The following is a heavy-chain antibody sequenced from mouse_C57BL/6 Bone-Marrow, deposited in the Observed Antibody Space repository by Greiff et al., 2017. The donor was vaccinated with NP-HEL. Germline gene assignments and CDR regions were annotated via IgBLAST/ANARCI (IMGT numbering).Heavy chain of an antibody. CDR1: GYSFTDYN. D-gene: IGHD1-1*01. V-gene: IGHV1-39*01. CDR2: INPNHGTT. Sequence: VQLQQSGPELVKPGASVKISCKASGYSFTDYNMNWVKQSNGKSLEWIGVINPNHGTTSYNQKFKGKATLTVDQSSSTAYMQLNSLTSEDSAVYYCAIPDYYGSSYYFDYWGQGTTLTVSS. CDR3: AIPDYYGSSYYFDY. J-gene: IGHJ2*01.